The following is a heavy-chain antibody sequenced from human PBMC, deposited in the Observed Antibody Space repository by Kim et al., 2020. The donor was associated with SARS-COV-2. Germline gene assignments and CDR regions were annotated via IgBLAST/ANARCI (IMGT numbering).Heavy chain of an antibody. CDR2: ISSSGGST. J-gene: IGHJ5*02. CDR1: RFTFSNYA. CDR3: ASGPVGTTTTWFDP. D-gene: IGHD1-26*01. V-gene: IGHV3-23*01. Sequence: GGSLRLSCAASRFTFSNYAMSWVRQAPGRRLECVSGISSSGGSTYYADSVKGRFTISRDNSKNTLYLQMNSLRAEDTAIYYCASGPVGTTTTWFDPWGQGTLVTVSS.